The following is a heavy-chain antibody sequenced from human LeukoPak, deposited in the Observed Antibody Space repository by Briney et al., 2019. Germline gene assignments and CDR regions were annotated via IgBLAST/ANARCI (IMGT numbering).Heavy chain of an antibody. CDR2: INHSGST. J-gene: IGHJ5*02. Sequence: SETLSLTCAVYGGSFSGYYWSWIRQPPGKGLEWIGEINHSGSTNYNPSLKSRVTISVDTSKNQFSLKLSSVTAADTAVYYCARGVAAAGTFMFDPWGQGTLVTVSS. D-gene: IGHD6-13*01. CDR1: GGSFSGYY. V-gene: IGHV4-34*01. CDR3: ARGVAAAGTFMFDP.